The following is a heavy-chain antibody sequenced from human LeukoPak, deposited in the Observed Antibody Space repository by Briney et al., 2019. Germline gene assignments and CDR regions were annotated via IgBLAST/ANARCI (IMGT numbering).Heavy chain of an antibody. D-gene: IGHD6-19*01. J-gene: IGHJ4*02. CDR1: GYSISSGYY. Sequence: PSETLSLTCTVSGYSISSGYYWGWIRQPPGKGLEWIGSIYHSGSTYYNPSLKSRVTISVDTSKNQFSLKLSSVTAADTAVYYCARDLRYSSGYFDYWGQGTLVTVSS. V-gene: IGHV4-38-2*02. CDR3: ARDLRYSSGYFDY. CDR2: IYHSGST.